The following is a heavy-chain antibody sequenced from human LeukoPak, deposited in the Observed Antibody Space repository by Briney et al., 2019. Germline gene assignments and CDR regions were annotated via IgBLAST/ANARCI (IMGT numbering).Heavy chain of an antibody. D-gene: IGHD6-13*01. J-gene: IGHJ4*02. CDR1: SGSISTSNYY. CDR3: ARGSGQQLD. V-gene: IGHV4-39*07. Sequence: SETLSLTCTVSSGSISTSNYYWGWVRQPPGKALEWIGNIFYSGSTYYSPSLKSRVTISLDTSRNQFSLKLTSVTAADTAVYYCARGSGQQLDWGQGTLVTVSS. CDR2: IFYSGST.